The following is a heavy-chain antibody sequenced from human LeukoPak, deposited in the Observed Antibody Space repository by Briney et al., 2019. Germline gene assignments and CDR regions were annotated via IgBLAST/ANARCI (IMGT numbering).Heavy chain of an antibody. Sequence: PSKTLSLTYTVSGGSISSGSYYWSWIRQPAGKGLEWIGRIYTSGSTNYNPSLKSRVTISVDTSKNQFSLKLSSVTAADTAVYYCAREWETAAGGWFDPWGRGTLVTVSS. J-gene: IGHJ5*02. V-gene: IGHV4-61*02. CDR1: GGSISSGSYY. D-gene: IGHD2-2*01. CDR2: IYTSGST. CDR3: AREWETAAGGWFDP.